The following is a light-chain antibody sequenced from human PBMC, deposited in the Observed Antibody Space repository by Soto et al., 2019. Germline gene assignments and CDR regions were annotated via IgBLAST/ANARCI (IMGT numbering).Light chain of an antibody. CDR3: QQYGSSPLWT. CDR2: GAS. Sequence: EIVLTQSPGTLSLSPGERATLSCRASQSVSSSYLAWYQQKPGQAPRLLIYGASSRATGIPDRFSGSGSGTDFTLTISRLEPEDFAVCYCQQYGSSPLWTFGQGTKVEIK. V-gene: IGKV3-20*01. J-gene: IGKJ1*01. CDR1: QSVSSSY.